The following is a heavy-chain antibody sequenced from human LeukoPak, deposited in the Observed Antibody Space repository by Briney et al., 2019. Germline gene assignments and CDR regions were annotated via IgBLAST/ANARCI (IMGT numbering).Heavy chain of an antibody. Sequence: SETLSLTCAVSGYSINAGYYWGWTRQHPGKGLEWIGSVYHSATTSYNPSLDSRVGISADIARNHFSLGLNSMTAADTAVYYCGGEEAEVGNRQCYFDLGGRGTLVIVSS. D-gene: IGHD6-19*01. CDR2: VYHSATT. CDR3: GGEEAEVGNRQCYFDL. J-gene: IGHJ2*01. V-gene: IGHV4-38-2*02. CDR1: GYSINAGYY.